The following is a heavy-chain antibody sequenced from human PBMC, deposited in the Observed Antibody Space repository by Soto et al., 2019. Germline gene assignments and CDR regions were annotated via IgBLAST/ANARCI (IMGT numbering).Heavy chain of an antibody. J-gene: IGHJ6*02. D-gene: IGHD3-22*01. CDR1: VFSLSTSGVG. CDR2: IYWDDDK. Sequence: QITLKESGPTLEKPTQTLTLTCTISVFSLSTSGVGVGWIRQPPGKALEWLALIYWDDDKRYSPSLKSRLTITKDTSKNQVVLTMTNMDPVDTATYYCAHYDRDYYYYGMDVWGQGTTVTVSS. V-gene: IGHV2-5*02. CDR3: AHYDRDYYYYGMDV.